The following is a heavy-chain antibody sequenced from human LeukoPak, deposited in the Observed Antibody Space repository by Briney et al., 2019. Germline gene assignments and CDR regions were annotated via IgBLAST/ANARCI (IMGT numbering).Heavy chain of an antibody. CDR3: ARAFDHHFDY. CDR2: IYSGGST. CDR1: GFIVSSNY. Sequence: GGSLRLSCAASGFIVSSNYMSWVRQAPGKGLEWVSVIYSGGSTYYADSVKGRFTISRDNSKNTLYFQMNSLRAEDTAVYYCARAFDHHFDYWGQGTLVTVSS. V-gene: IGHV3-53*01. J-gene: IGHJ4*02. D-gene: IGHD3-16*01.